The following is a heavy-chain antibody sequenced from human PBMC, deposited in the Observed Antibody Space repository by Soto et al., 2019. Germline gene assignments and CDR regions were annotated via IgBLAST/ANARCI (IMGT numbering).Heavy chain of an antibody. CDR2: INHSGST. D-gene: IGHD3-10*01. CDR1: GGSFSGYY. J-gene: IGHJ6*02. V-gene: IGHV4-34*01. Sequence: QVQLQQWGAGLLKPSETLSLTCAVYGGSFSGYYWSWIRQPPGKGLEWIGEINHSGSTNYNPSLKSRVTISVDASKNQFSLKLSCVTAADTAVYYCASVYYYGSGSPGPGMDVWGQGTTVTVYS. CDR3: ASVYYYGSGSPGPGMDV.